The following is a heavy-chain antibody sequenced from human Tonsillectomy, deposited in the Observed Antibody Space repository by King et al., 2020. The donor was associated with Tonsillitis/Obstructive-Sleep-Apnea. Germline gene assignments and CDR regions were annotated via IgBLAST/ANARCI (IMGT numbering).Heavy chain of an antibody. CDR3: AREGILVIAPTTGAFDI. J-gene: IGHJ3*02. D-gene: IGHD2-15*01. Sequence: EVQLVESGGGLVKPGGSLRLSCAASGFVFNNYIMGWVRQAPGKGLEWVSYISSSGSYVYYADSVKGRFTISRDNAKNSLYLQMNSLRAEDTAVYYCAREGILVIAPTTGAFDIWGQGTMVTVSS. CDR2: ISSSGSYV. CDR1: GFVFNNYI. V-gene: IGHV3-21*01.